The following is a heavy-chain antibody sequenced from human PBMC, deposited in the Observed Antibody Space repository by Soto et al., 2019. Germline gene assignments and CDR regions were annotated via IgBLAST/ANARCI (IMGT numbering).Heavy chain of an antibody. J-gene: IGHJ4*02. CDR2: FYYSGST. CDR1: RGSISSINW. Sequence: PSETLSLTSAVSRGSISSINWWSWVRQNSGKGLEWIGDFYYSGSTNYDPSLKSRVTISVDTSKNQFSLKLSSVTAADTAVYYCASFGGSMGATHFDYWGQGTLVTVSS. CDR3: ASFGGSMGATHFDY. D-gene: IGHD1-26*01. V-gene: IGHV4-4*02.